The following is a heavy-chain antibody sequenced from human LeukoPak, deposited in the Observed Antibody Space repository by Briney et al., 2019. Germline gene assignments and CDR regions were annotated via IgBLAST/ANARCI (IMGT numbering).Heavy chain of an antibody. J-gene: IGHJ6*03. D-gene: IGHD2-2*01. CDR2: ISPYNGNT. CDR1: GYTFTSYG. CDR3: ARDPGREYQLLTDYYMDV. Sequence: EASVKVSCKASGYTFTSYGISWVRQAPGQGLEWMGWISPYNGNTNYAQKLQGRVTMTTDTSTSTAYMELRSLRSDDTAVYYCARDPGREYQLLTDYYMDVWGKGTTVTVSS. V-gene: IGHV1-18*01.